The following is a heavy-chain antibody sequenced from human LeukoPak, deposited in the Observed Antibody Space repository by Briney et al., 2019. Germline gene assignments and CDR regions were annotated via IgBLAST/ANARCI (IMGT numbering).Heavy chain of an antibody. V-gene: IGHV4-30-4*01. CDR3: ARGTWSSSIDY. J-gene: IGHJ4*02. D-gene: IGHD6-6*01. Sequence: PSETLSLTCTVSGGSISSGDYYWSWIRQPPGKGLEWIGYIYYSGSTYYNPSLKSRLTISGDTSKNQFSLRLSSVTAVDTAVYYCARGTWSSSIDYWGQGTLVTVSS. CDR1: GGSISSGDYY. CDR2: IYYSGST.